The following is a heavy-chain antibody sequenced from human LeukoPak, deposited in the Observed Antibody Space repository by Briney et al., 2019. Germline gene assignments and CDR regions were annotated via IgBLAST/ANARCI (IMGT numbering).Heavy chain of an antibody. Sequence: SETLSLTCAVYGGSFSGYYWSWIRQPPGKGLEWIGEINHSGSTNYNPSLKSRVTISVDTSKNQFSLKLSSVTAADTAVYYCARATVRRYCSGGSCYSYYYYGMDVWGQGTTVTVSS. J-gene: IGHJ6*02. V-gene: IGHV4-34*01. D-gene: IGHD2-15*01. CDR1: GGSFSGYY. CDR3: ARATVRRYCSGGSCYSYYYYGMDV. CDR2: INHSGST.